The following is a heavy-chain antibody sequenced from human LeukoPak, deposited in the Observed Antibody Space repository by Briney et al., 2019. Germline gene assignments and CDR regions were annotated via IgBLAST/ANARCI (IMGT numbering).Heavy chain of an antibody. V-gene: IGHV3-53*01. CDR2: IYSGGNT. D-gene: IGHD3/OR15-3a*01. Sequence: GGSLRLSCATSGFTVSSNYMSWVRQAPGKGLEWVSVIYSGGNTYYADSVKGRFTISRDNFKSTLYLQMNSLRVEDTAVYYCARDQDWSPYWGQGTLVTVSS. J-gene: IGHJ4*02. CDR3: ARDQDWSPY. CDR1: GFTVSSNY.